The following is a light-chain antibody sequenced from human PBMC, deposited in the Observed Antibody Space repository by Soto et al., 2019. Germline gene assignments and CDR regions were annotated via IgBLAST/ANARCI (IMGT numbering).Light chain of an antibody. V-gene: IGKV3-20*01. CDR3: QQYGGSPAIT. CDR2: GAS. J-gene: IGKJ5*01. Sequence: EIVLTQSPGPLSLSPGERATLSCRASQRVSSGYVAWYQQKPGQAPRLLIYGASSRATGIPDRFRASASGTDFTLTISRLEPEDFAVYFCQQYGGSPAITFGQGTRLDNK. CDR1: QRVSSGY.